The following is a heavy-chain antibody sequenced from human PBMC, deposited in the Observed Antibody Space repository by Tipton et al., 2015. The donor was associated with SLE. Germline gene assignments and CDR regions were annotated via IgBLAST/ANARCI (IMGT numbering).Heavy chain of an antibody. CDR1: GGTFSIYA. CDR2: IIPLLGIV. V-gene: IGHV1-69*05. Sequence: VQSGAEVKKPGSSVKVSCKASGGTFSIYAFTWVRQAPGQGLEWMGGIIPLLGIVNYAQKFQGRVTITTDESTSTAYMELSSLRSEDTAVYYCARGWAAAGEIFDYWGQGTLVTVSS. D-gene: IGHD6-13*01. CDR3: ARGWAAAGEIFDY. J-gene: IGHJ4*02.